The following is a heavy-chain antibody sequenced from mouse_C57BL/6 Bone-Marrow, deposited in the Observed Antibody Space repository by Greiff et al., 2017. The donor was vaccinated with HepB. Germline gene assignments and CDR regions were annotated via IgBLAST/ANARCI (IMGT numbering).Heavy chain of an antibody. CDR1: GYAFSSYW. J-gene: IGHJ2*01. V-gene: IGHV1-80*01. D-gene: IGHD1-1*01. CDR3: ARLAVVATKDY. CDR2: IYPGDGDT. Sequence: VQLVESGAELVKPGASVKISCKASGYAFSSYWMNWVKQRPGKGLEWIGQIYPGDGDTNYNGKFKGKATLTADKSSSTAYMQLSSLTSEDSAVYFCARLAVVATKDYWGQGTTLTVSS.